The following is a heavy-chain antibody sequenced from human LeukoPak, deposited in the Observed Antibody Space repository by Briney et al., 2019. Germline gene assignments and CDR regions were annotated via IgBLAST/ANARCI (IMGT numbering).Heavy chain of an antibody. CDR2: IKQDGSDK. V-gene: IGHV3-7*01. D-gene: IGHD6-19*01. Sequence: GGSLRLSCAASGFTFSSYWMSWVRQAPGKGLEWVANIKQDGSDKYYADSVKGRFTISRDNVKNSLYLQMNSLRVEDTAVYYCAREMVAVAGAIDYWGQGTLVTVSS. J-gene: IGHJ4*02. CDR1: GFTFSSYW. CDR3: AREMVAVAGAIDY.